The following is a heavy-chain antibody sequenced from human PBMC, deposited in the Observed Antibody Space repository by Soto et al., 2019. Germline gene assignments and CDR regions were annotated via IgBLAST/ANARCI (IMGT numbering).Heavy chain of an antibody. CDR1: GGSISSGDYY. CDR3: ASRFPHGYYYGMAV. J-gene: IGHJ6*02. CDR2: IYYSGST. V-gene: IGHV4-30-4*01. D-gene: IGHD2-21*01. Sequence: LSLTCTVSGGSISSGDYYWSWIRQPPGKGLEWIGYIYYSGSTYYNPSLKSRVTISVDTSKNQFSLKLSSVTAADTAVYYCASRFPHGYYYGMAVWGQGTTVTVSS.